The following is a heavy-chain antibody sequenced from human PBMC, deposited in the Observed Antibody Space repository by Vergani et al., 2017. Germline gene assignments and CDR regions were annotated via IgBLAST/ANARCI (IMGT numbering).Heavy chain of an antibody. Sequence: EVQLEESGGGLVLPGRSLRLSCVASGFTSAGYAMHWVRQAPGKGLEWVSGISWNSNSIGYADSVKGRFTISRDNDKNSLYLQMNSLRAEDTALYYCAKVLDASSGGGWFDPWGQGTLVTVSS. J-gene: IGHJ5*02. CDR1: GFTSAGYA. D-gene: IGHD3/OR15-3a*01. CDR2: ISWNSNSI. V-gene: IGHV3-9*02. CDR3: AKVLDASSGGGWFDP.